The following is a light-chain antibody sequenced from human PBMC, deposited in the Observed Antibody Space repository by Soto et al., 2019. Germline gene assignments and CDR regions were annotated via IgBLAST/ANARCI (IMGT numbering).Light chain of an antibody. CDR3: SSYTSSSTRV. V-gene: IGLV2-14*01. Sequence: QSVLTQPASVSGSPGQSITISCTGTSSDVGGYNYVSWYQQHPGKAPKLMIYDVSNRPSGVSNLFSCSKSGNTASLTISGLEAEDEADYYCSSYTSSSTRVFGGGTKLTVL. J-gene: IGLJ2*01. CDR2: DVS. CDR1: SSDVGGYNY.